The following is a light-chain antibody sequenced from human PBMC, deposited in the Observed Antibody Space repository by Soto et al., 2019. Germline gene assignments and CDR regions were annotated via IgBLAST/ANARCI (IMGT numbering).Light chain of an antibody. CDR1: SSDVGSYNL. V-gene: IGLV2-23*01. CDR2: EGS. Sequence: QSVLTQHASVFGSPGQSITISCTVTSSDVGSYNLVSWYQQHPGEAPKLMIYEGSKRPSGVSNRFSGSKSGNTASLTISGLQAEDDADYYCCSYADSSTYVFGTGTKVTVL. CDR3: CSYADSSTYV. J-gene: IGLJ1*01.